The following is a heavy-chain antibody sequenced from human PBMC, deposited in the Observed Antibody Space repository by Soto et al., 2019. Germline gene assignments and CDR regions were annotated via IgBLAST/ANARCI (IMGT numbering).Heavy chain of an antibody. CDR1: GFPFSIFP. Sequence: GGSLRLSCAASGFPFSIFPMHWVRQAPGKGLEWVVVLSSDGSDTNYADSVKGRFTVSRDNSKNTLYLQMNSLRIEDTAVYYCAREDSTRTDDNYYYYGMDVWGQGTTVTVSS. D-gene: IGHD2-2*01. CDR2: LSSDGSDT. V-gene: IGHV3-30-3*01. CDR3: AREDSTRTDDNYYYYGMDV. J-gene: IGHJ6*02.